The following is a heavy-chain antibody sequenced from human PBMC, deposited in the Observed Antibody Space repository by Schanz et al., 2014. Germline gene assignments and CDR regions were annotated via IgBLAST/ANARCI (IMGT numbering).Heavy chain of an antibody. J-gene: IGHJ3*02. V-gene: IGHV1-2*02. Sequence: QVHLVQSGSEVKKPGASVKVSCKTSGYTFNQYAINWLRQAPGQGPEWMGWINPNSGGTNYAQKFQGRVTMTRDTSISTAYMELRRLRSDDTAVYYCARDYYDILTGYPYDTFDIWGQGTMVTVSS. CDR3: ARDYYDILTGYPYDTFDI. CDR2: INPNSGGT. CDR1: GYTFNQYA. D-gene: IGHD3-9*01.